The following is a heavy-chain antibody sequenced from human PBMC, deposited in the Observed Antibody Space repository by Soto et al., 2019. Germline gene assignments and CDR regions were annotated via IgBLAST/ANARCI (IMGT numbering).Heavy chain of an antibody. J-gene: IGHJ6*02. CDR2: INHSGST. Sequence: SKTLSVTCAYYGGCCIGYYWSWIRQPPGKGLEWIGEINHSGSTNYNPSLKSRVTISVDTSKNQFSLKLSSVTAADTAVYYCARGGGASPYYDFWSGYHNHYYYYGMDVWGQGTTVTVSS. D-gene: IGHD3-3*01. CDR1: GGCCIGYY. V-gene: IGHV4-34*01. CDR3: ARGGGASPYYDFWSGYHNHYYYYGMDV.